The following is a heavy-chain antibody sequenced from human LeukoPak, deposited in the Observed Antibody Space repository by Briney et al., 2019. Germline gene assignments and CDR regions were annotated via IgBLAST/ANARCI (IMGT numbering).Heavy chain of an antibody. J-gene: IGHJ6*03. D-gene: IGHD6-13*01. Sequence: ASVKVSCKASGYTFTSYGISWVRRAPGQGLEWMGWISAYNGNTNYAQKLQGRVTMTTDTSTSTAYMELRSLRSDDTAVYYCARIRAAGPSHYYYYMDVWGKGTTVTVSS. CDR2: ISAYNGNT. V-gene: IGHV1-18*01. CDR1: GYTFTSYG. CDR3: ARIRAAGPSHYYYYMDV.